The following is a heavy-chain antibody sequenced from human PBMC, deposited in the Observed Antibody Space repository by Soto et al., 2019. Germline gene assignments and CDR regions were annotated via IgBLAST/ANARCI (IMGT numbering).Heavy chain of an antibody. CDR3: EREDYTSGGMDV. CDR1: GFTFSSYG. D-gene: IGHD4-4*01. J-gene: IGHJ6*02. Sequence: QVQLVESGGGVVQPGRSLRLSCAASGFTFSSYGMHWVRQPPGKGLEWVAVIWYDGSNKYYADSVKGRFTISRDNSKNTLYLQMNSLSADDTAVYYCEREDYTSGGMDVWCRGTTVTVSS. V-gene: IGHV3-33*01. CDR2: IWYDGSNK.